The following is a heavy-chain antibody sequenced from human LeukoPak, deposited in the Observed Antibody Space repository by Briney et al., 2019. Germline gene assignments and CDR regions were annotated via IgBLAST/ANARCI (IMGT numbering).Heavy chain of an antibody. J-gene: IGHJ4*02. CDR1: GGSISSSNW. Sequence: SETLSLTCAVSGGSISSSNWWSWVRQPPGKGLEWIGEIYHSGSTNYNPSLKSRVTISVDKSKNQFSLKLSSVTAADTAVYYCARIHDYGDLGPYYFDYWAREPWSPSPQ. CDR2: IYHSGST. D-gene: IGHD4-17*01. V-gene: IGHV4-4*02. CDR3: ARIHDYGDLGPYYFDY.